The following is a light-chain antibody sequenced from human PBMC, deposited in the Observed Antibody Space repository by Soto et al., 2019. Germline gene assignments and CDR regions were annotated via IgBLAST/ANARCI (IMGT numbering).Light chain of an antibody. J-gene: IGLJ2*01. CDR2: GNT. Sequence: QSVLTQPPSVSGAPGQRVTISCTGSSSNIGAGYDVQWYQQLPGAAPRLLIFGNTNRPSGVPDRFSGSRSGTSASLAISGLQAEDEADYYCQSYDNSLSVSVVFGGGTKLTVL. CDR1: SSNIGAGYD. CDR3: QSYDNSLSVSVV. V-gene: IGLV1-40*01.